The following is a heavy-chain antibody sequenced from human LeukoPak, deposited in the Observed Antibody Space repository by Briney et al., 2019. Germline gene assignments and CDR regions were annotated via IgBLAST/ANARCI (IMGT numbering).Heavy chain of an antibody. D-gene: IGHD1-26*01. V-gene: IGHV4-61*02. CDR1: GGSITSGSYF. CDR2: MQTNGNT. CDR3: ARGLSNAWEVQAY. J-gene: IGHJ4*02. Sequence: KASETLSLTCTVSGGSITSGSYFWTWIRQPAGKGLEWLGRMQTNGNTNYNPSLRSRVAISIDTSKNQFSLQRSSVTAADTAVYYCARGLSNAWEVQAYWGQGTLVTVSS.